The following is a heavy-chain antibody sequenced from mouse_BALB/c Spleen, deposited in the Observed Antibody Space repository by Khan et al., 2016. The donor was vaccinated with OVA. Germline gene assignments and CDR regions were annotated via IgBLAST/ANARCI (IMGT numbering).Heavy chain of an antibody. CDR2: INTYTGEP. V-gene: IGHV9-3-1*01. J-gene: IGHJ4*01. CDR3: ARPPYFSYVMVY. CDR1: GYTFTNYG. Sequence: QFQLVQSGPELKKPGETVKISCKASGYTFTNYGMNWVKQAPGKGLKWMGWINTYTGEPTYADDFKGRFAFSLETSASTAYLQINNLKNEDTATYFCARPPYFSYVMVYWGQGTSVTVSS. D-gene: IGHD2-10*01.